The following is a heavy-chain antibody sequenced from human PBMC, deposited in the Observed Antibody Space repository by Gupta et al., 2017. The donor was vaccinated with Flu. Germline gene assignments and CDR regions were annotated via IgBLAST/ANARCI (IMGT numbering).Heavy chain of an antibody. Sequence: QVQLVQSGAEVKEPGASVKVSCEASGYSFTGYYLHWVRQAPGQGLEWMGRINPHSGGTDYAQKFQGRVTMTRDTSITTAYLEVSSLRSDDTAMYYCARPHRTTVTMSFFQHWGQGTLVLVSS. J-gene: IGHJ1*01. D-gene: IGHD4-17*01. CDR2: INPHSGGT. CDR3: ARPHRTTVTMSFFQH. CDR1: GYSFTGYY. V-gene: IGHV1-2*06.